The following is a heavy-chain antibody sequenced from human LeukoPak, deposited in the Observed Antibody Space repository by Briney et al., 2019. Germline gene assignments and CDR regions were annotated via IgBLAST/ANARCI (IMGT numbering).Heavy chain of an antibody. CDR2: IRSKAYGGTT. J-gene: IGHJ4*02. Sequence: GGSLRLSCTASGFTFGDYAMSWVRQAPGKGLEWVGFIRSKAYGGTTEYAASVKGRFTISRDDSKSIAYLQMNSLKTEDTAVYYCTRVRGLRYHDSSGYYYFDYWGQGTLVTVSS. CDR3: TRVRGLRYHDSSGYYYFDY. D-gene: IGHD3-22*01. V-gene: IGHV3-49*04. CDR1: GFTFGDYA.